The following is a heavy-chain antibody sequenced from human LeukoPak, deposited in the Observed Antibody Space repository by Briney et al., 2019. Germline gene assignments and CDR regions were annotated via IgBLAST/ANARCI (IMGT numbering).Heavy chain of an antibody. D-gene: IGHD2-2*01. V-gene: IGHV1-46*01. Sequence: ASVKVSCKASGYTFTSYYIHWVRQAPGQGLEWMGIINPGGGSTSYAQKFQGRVTMTRDTSTSTAYMELRSLRSDDTAVYYCARVGEYCTGTSCLDYWGQGTLVTVSS. CDR2: INPGGGST. CDR3: ARVGEYCTGTSCLDY. J-gene: IGHJ4*02. CDR1: GYTFTSYY.